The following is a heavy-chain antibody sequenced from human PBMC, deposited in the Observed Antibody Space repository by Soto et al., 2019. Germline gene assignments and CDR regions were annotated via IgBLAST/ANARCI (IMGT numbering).Heavy chain of an antibody. CDR3: ARATAGGYYYRYFDY. CDR2: IYYSGST. Sequence: PSETLSLTCTVSGGSISSGDYYWSWIRQPPGKGLEWIGYIYYSGSTYYNPSLKSRFPIYLDTSKNQFPLKLSSVTAAATALYYCARATAGGYYYRYFDYWGQGTLVTVSS. V-gene: IGHV4-30-4*01. J-gene: IGHJ4*02. D-gene: IGHD3-22*01. CDR1: GGSISSGDYY.